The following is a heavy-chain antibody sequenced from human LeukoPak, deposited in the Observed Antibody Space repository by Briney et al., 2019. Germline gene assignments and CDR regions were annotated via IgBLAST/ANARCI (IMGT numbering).Heavy chain of an antibody. CDR2: LYSGGSI. D-gene: IGHD3/OR15-3a*01. V-gene: IGHV3-53*01. CDR1: GFTFSSYE. CDR3: ARDPSRGLYYFDH. Sequence: PGGSLRLSCAASGFTFSSYEMIWVRQAPGKGLEWVSALYSGGSIYYADSVKGRFTISRDNSKNALYLQMNSLRAEDTAVYYCARDPSRGLYYFDHWGQGTLVTVSS. J-gene: IGHJ4*02.